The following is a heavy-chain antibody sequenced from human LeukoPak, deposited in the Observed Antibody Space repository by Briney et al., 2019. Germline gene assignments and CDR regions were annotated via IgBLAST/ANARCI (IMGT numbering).Heavy chain of an antibody. D-gene: IGHD6-13*01. V-gene: IGHV1-45*02. CDR1: GYTFTYRY. Sequence: ASVTVSCKASGYTFTYRYLHWVRQAPGQALEWMGWITPFNGNTNYAQKFQDRVTITRDRSMSTAYMELSSLRSEDTAMYYCARGSSSIFDYWGQGTLVTVSS. CDR2: ITPFNGNT. J-gene: IGHJ4*02. CDR3: ARGSSSIFDY.